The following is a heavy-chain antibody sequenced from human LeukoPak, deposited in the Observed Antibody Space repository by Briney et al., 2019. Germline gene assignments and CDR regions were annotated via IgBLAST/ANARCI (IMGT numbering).Heavy chain of an antibody. CDR3: ARDSGSVSDY. CDR1: GFTFSSYG. Sequence: GGSLRLSCAESGFTFSSYGMHWVRQAPGKGLEWVAVIWYDGSNKYYADSVKGRFTISRDNSKNTLYLRMNSLRAEDTAVYYCARDSGSVSDYWGQGTLVTVSS. CDR2: IWYDGSNK. J-gene: IGHJ4*02. V-gene: IGHV3-33*01. D-gene: IGHD3-10*01.